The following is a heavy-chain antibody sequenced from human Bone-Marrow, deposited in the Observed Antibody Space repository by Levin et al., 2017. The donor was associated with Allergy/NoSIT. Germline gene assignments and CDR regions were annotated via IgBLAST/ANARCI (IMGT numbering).Heavy chain of an antibody. V-gene: IGHV3-23*01. J-gene: IGHJ4*02. Sequence: GGSLRLSCTASGFTFSSYAMSWVRQAPGKGLEWVSTISASGGATYYADSVKGRFTISRDNSKTTLFLQMNTLRAEDTALYYCAKDQSGNYHPFDHWGQGTLVTVSS. D-gene: IGHD1-14*01. CDR3: AKDQSGNYHPFDH. CDR2: ISASGGAT. CDR1: GFTFSSYA.